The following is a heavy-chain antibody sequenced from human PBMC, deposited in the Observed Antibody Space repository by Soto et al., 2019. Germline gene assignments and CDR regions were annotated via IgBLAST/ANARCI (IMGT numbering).Heavy chain of an antibody. CDR1: GFSLSTSGVS. CDR2: FYWDDDK. Sequence: QITLKESGPTLVKPTQTLTLTCTFSGFSLSTSGVSVGWIRQPPGKALEWLALFYWDDDKRYSSSLKSRLTITKDTSKNQVFLTMTNMDPVDTATYYCAHKLYSYGFRWGQGTLVTVSS. V-gene: IGHV2-5*02. D-gene: IGHD5-18*01. J-gene: IGHJ4*02. CDR3: AHKLYSYGFR.